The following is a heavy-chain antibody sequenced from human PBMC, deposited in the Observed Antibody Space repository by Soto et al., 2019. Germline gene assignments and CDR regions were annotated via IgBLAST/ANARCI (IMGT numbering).Heavy chain of an antibody. Sequence: EVQLVESGGGLVQPGGSLRLSCAASGFTFSSYSMNWVRQAPGKGLEWVSYISSSSSTIYYADSVQGRFTISRDNAKNSLYLQMNSLRDEDTAVYYCASDRRTGTYYPLPLYYYYGMDVWGQGTTVTVSS. J-gene: IGHJ6*02. CDR1: GFTFSSYS. V-gene: IGHV3-48*02. CDR3: ASDRRTGTYYPLPLYYYYGMDV. CDR2: ISSSSSTI. D-gene: IGHD1-1*01.